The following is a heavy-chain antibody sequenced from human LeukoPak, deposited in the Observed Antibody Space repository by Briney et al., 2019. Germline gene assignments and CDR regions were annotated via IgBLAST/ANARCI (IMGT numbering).Heavy chain of an antibody. CDR1: GGSISSYY. V-gene: IGHV4-59*01. D-gene: IGHD5-18*01. Sequence: SETLSLTCTVSGGSISSYYWSWIRQPPGKGLEWIGYIYYSGSTNYNPSLKSRVAISVDTSKNQFSLKLSSVTAADTAVYYCARGDTAMAFDYWGQGTLVTVSS. CDR3: ARGDTAMAFDY. CDR2: IYYSGST. J-gene: IGHJ4*02.